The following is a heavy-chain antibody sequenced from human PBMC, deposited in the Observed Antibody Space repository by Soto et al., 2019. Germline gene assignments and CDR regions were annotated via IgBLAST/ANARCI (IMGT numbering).Heavy chain of an antibody. V-gene: IGHV3-13*05. CDR1: GFTFRNYD. J-gene: IGHJ6*02. CDR2: ISAAGDP. Sequence: EVQLVESGGGLVQPGGSLRLSCEASGFTFRNYDMHWVRQGTGTGLEWVSGISAAGDPDYADSVEGRFTISRENAQNSFCLQMNSLRVGDTAVYYCARTDRDVYGLDVWGQGTTVIVSS. CDR3: ARTDRDVYGLDV.